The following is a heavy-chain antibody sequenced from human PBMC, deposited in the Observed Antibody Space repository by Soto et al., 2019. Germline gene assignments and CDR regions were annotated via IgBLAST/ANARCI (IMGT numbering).Heavy chain of an antibody. CDR3: XXXXXXQXPXDY. CDR1: GGSISSGDYY. J-gene: IGHJ4*02. CDR2: IYYSGST. V-gene: IGHV4-30-4*01. Sequence: XTCTVSGGSISSGDYYWSWIRQPPGKGLEWIGYIYYSGSTYYNPSLKSRVTISVDTSKNQFSLKLSSVTAADTAVYXXXXXXXXQXPXDYXXXGTLVTVSX.